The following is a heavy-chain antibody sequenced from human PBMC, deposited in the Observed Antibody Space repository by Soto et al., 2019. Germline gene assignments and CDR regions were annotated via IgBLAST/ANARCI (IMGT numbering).Heavy chain of an antibody. D-gene: IGHD2-15*01. CDR3: ARDYLVIPHRVIDY. Sequence: SVKVSCKASGGTFSSYTISWVRQAPGQGLEWMGWIIPILGIANYAQKFQGRVTITADKSTSTAYMELSSLRAEDTAVYYCARDYLVIPHRVIDYWGQGTLVTVSS. J-gene: IGHJ4*02. V-gene: IGHV1-69*10. CDR2: IIPILGIA. CDR1: GGTFSSYT.